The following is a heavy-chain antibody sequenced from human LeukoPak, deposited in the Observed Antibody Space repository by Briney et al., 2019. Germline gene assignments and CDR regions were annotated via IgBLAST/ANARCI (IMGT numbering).Heavy chain of an antibody. J-gene: IGHJ4*02. V-gene: IGHV3-33*01. CDR2: IWNDGSKS. CDR1: GFTFSSYG. CDR3: ARFRSGWYMDY. D-gene: IGHD6-19*01. Sequence: GGSLRLSCAASGFTFSSYGMHWVRQAPGKGLEWEAVIWNDGSKSNYPDSVKGRFTISRDDSKNTLFLQMSSLRVEDTAVYYCARFRSGWYMDYWGQGTLVTVSS.